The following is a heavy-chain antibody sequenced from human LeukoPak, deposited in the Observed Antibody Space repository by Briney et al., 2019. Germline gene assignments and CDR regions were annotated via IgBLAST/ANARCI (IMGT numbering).Heavy chain of an antibody. J-gene: IGHJ4*02. CDR3: AKDAASIVGAKGLDY. CDR1: GFTFSSYG. V-gene: IGHV3-30*02. D-gene: IGHD1-26*01. Sequence: PGGSLRLSCAASGFTFSSYGMHWVRQAPGKRLEWVAFIRYDGSNKYYAGSVKGRFTISRDNSKNALYLQMNSLRAEDTAVYYCAKDAASIVGAKGLDYWGQGTLVTVSS. CDR2: IRYDGSNK.